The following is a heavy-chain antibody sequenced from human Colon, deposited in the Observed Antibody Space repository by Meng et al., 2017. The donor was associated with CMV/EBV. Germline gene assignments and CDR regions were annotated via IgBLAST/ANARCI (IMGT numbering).Heavy chain of an antibody. V-gene: IGHV3-48*04. CDR3: ARKQIVSGGVAFDI. D-gene: IGHD3-22*01. J-gene: IGHJ3*02. CDR2: ISSSSSTI. Sequence: GESLKISCAASGFTFSNYSMNWVRQAPGKGLEWVSYISSSSSTIYYADSVKGRFTISRDNAKNSLYLQMNSLRAEDTAVYYCARKQIVSGGVAFDIWGQGTMVTVSS. CDR1: GFTFSNYS.